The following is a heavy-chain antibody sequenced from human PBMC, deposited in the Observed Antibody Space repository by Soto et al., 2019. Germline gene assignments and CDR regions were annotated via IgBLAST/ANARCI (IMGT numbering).Heavy chain of an antibody. CDR2: INPSDGST. Sequence: SKECRQSRTSHYMRCVRQARGQGLEWMGIINPSDGSTKYAQKFQGRVSMTGDTSASTVYMELSSLRSEDTAVYFCARTHVRSPPIAYWGQGTLVTVSS. CDR1: RQSRTSHY. J-gene: IGHJ4*02. CDR3: ARTHVRSPPIAY. V-gene: IGHV1-46*01. D-gene: IGHD3-10*02.